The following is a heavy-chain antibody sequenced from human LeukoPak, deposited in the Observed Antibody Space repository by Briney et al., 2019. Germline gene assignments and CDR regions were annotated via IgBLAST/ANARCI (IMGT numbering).Heavy chain of an antibody. D-gene: IGHD1-26*01. CDR1: GFTFSSYS. Sequence: GGSLRLSCAASGFTFSSYSMNWVRQAPGKGLEWVSSISSSSSYIYYADSVKGRFTISRDNAKNSLYLQMNSLRAEDTAVYYCARGEEWGLLPVGYWGQGTLVTVSS. CDR2: ISSSSSYI. CDR3: ARGEEWGLLPVGY. V-gene: IGHV3-21*01. J-gene: IGHJ4*02.